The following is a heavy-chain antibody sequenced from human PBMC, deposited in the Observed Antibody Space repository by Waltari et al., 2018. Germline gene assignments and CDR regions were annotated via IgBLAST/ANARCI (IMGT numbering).Heavy chain of an antibody. J-gene: IGHJ4*02. CDR1: GGSFSGYY. V-gene: IGHV4-34*01. D-gene: IGHD2-15*01. CDR2: INHSGST. Sequence: QVQLQQWGAGLLKPSETLALTCAVYGGSFSGYYWSWIRQPPGKGLEWIGEINHSGSTNYNPSLKSRVTISVDTSKNQFSLKLSSVTAADTAVYYCARGRGRVVVVSFDYWGQGTLVTVSS. CDR3: ARGRGRVVVVSFDY.